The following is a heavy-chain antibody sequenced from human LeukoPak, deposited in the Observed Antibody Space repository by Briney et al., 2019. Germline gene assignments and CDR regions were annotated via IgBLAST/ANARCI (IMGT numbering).Heavy chain of an antibody. D-gene: IGHD3-22*01. CDR3: ARRNYYDSSGYYYEWFDP. J-gene: IGHJ5*02. CDR2: IIPIFGTA. V-gene: IGHV1-69*05. CDR1: GGTFSSYA. Sequence: KISCKGSGGTFSSYAISWVRQAPGQGLEWMGGIIPIFGTANYAQKFQGRVTITTDESTSTAYMELSSLRSEDTAVYYCARRNYYDSSGYYYEWFDPWGQGTLVTVSS.